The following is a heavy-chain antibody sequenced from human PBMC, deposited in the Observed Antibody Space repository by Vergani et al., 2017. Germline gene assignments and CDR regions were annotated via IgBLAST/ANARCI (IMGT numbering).Heavy chain of an antibody. CDR3: ARVDRNGYSYGYLFDY. V-gene: IGHV1-46*01. D-gene: IGHD5-18*01. CDR1: GYTFTSYY. CDR2: INPSGGST. J-gene: IGHJ4*02. Sequence: QVQLVQSGAEVKKPGASVKVSCKASGYTFTSYYMHWVRQAPGQGLEWMGIINPSGGSTSYAQKFQGRVTMTRDTSTSTVYMELSSLRSEDTAVYYCARVDRNGYSYGYLFDYWGQGTLVTVSS.